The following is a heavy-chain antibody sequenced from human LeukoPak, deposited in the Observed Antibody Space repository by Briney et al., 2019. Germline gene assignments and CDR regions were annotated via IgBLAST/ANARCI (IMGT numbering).Heavy chain of an antibody. CDR3: ARGKRITIFGVVIIPRWTPVLYGMDV. V-gene: IGHV1-8*01. CDR1: GYTLTELS. J-gene: IGHJ6*02. D-gene: IGHD3-3*01. Sequence: ASVKVSCKVSGYTLTELSMHWVRQAPGKGLEWMGWMNPNSGNTGYAQKFQGRVTMTRNTSISTAYMELSSLRSEDTAVYYCARGKRITIFGVVIIPRWTPVLYGMDVWGQGTTVTVSS. CDR2: MNPNSGNT.